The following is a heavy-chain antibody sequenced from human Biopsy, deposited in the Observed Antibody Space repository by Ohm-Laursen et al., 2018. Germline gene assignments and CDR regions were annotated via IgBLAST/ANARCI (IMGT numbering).Heavy chain of an antibody. J-gene: IGHJ6*02. CDR2: ISSGGTTI. Sequence: GSLRLSCVASGSPFSDYYMRWIRQAPGKGLEWVSYISSGGTTIYYADSVKGRFTISRDNAKNSLYLQMNSLRADDTAVYYCARDTRWSPYHMDVWGQGTTVTVSS. V-gene: IGHV3-11*01. CDR1: GSPFSDYY. CDR3: ARDTRWSPYHMDV. D-gene: IGHD4-23*01.